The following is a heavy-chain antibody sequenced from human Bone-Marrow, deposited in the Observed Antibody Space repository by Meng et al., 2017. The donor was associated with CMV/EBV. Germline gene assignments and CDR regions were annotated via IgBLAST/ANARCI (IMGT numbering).Heavy chain of an antibody. D-gene: IGHD2-15*01. J-gene: IGHJ5*02. V-gene: IGHV4-39*01. CDR3: ARVSGGCSGGSCSDWFDP. CDR1: ISSGSSD. Sequence: ISSGSSDWGWIHQPQVTGLEWIGSIYYSGSTYYTPSLKSRVTISVDTSKNQFSLRLSSVTAADTAVYYCARVSGGCSGGSCSDWFDPWGQGTLVTVSS. CDR2: IYYSGST.